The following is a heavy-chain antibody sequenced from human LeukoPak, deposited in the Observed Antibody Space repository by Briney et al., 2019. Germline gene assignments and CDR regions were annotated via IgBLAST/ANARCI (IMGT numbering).Heavy chain of an antibody. CDR2: IYTSGST. CDR1: GGSISSSSYY. CDR3: ARGPNYPSPSPFDY. J-gene: IGHJ4*02. V-gene: IGHV4-61*02. D-gene: IGHD5-24*01. Sequence: SETLSLTCTVSGGSISSSSYYWGWIRQPPGKGLEWIGRIYTSGSTNYNPSLKSRVTMSVDTSKNQFSLKLSSVTAADTAVYYCARGPNYPSPSPFDYWGQGTLVTVSS.